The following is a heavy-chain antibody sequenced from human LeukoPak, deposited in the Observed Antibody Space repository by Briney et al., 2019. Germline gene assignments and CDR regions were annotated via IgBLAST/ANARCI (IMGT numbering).Heavy chain of an antibody. CDR2: ISKDGSMK. CDR3: AGESFDF. Sequence: GGSLRLSCAASGFSFSNYAMDWVRQAPGKGLEWVAVISKDGSMKYYADSVKGRFTVSRDNSIHTLYLEMNSLKTEDTAVYYCAGESFDFWSQGTMVTVSS. V-gene: IGHV3-30*04. J-gene: IGHJ3*01. CDR1: GFSFSNYA.